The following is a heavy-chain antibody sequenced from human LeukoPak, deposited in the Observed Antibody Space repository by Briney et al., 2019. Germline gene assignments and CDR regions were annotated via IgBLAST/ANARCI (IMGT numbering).Heavy chain of an antibody. D-gene: IGHD3-22*01. J-gene: IGHJ4*02. CDR1: GFTFSSYW. CDR2: IKQDGSEK. CDR3: ARDRSTDSSGYYYS. V-gene: IGHV3-7*01. Sequence: PGGSLRLSCAASGFTFSSYWMSWVRQAPGKGLEWVANIKQDGSEKYYVDSVKGRFTISRDNAKNSLYLQMNSLRAEDTAVYYCARDRSTDSSGYYYSWGQGTLVTVSS.